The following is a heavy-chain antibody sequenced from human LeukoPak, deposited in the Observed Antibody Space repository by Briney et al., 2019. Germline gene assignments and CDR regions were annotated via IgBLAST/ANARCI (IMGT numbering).Heavy chain of an antibody. CDR3: AKDQGYSAYDFYF. D-gene: IGHD5-12*01. CDR2: ISGSGGST. V-gene: IGHV3-23*01. J-gene: IGHJ4*02. Sequence: GGSLRLSCAASGFTFSSYSMNWVRQAPGKGLEWVSAISGSGGSTYYADSVKGRFTISRDNSKNTLYLQMNSLRVEDTAVYYCAKDQGYSAYDFYFWGQGTLVTVSS. CDR1: GFTFSSYS.